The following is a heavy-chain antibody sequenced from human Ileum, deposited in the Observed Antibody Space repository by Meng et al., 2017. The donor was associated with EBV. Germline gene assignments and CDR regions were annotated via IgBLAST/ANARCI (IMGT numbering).Heavy chain of an antibody. J-gene: IGHJ5*02. CDR1: GGSFNDYY. D-gene: IGHD4-23*01. V-gene: IGHV4-34*01. CDR3: ARYGRCNGNSFYCFDP. Sequence: QVRLQQGGQGLLNPSGTLSLPCAVYGGSFNDYYWTWLRQPPGKGLEWIGEIDQSGYTKFNPSLSSRATISRDTSNNQFSLRLNSVTAADTALYYCARYGRCNGNSFYCFDPWGQGTLVTVSS. CDR2: IDQSGYT.